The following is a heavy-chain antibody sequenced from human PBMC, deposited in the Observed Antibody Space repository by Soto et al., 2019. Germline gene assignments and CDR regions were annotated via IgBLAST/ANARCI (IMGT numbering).Heavy chain of an antibody. CDR2: IYTSGST. J-gene: IGHJ3*02. V-gene: IGHV4-4*07. D-gene: IGHD2-21*02. CDR3: ARREPSDCGGDCLGDAFDI. Sequence: SETLSLTCTVSGGSISSYYRSWIRQPAGKGLEWIGRIYTSGSTNYNPSRKSRVTMSVDTSKNQFSLKLSSVTAAEAAVYYVARREPSDCGGDCLGDAFDIWGQGTLVTVSS. CDR1: GGSISSYY.